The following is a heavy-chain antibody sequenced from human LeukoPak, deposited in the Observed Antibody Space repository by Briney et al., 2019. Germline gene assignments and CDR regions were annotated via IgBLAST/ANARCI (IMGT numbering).Heavy chain of an antibody. CDR2: MNPNSGNT. V-gene: IGHV1-8*03. J-gene: IGHJ5*02. CDR3: AVLAVAGTSNWFDP. CDR1: GYTFTSYD. Sequence: ASVKVSCKASGYTFTSYDINWVRQATGQGPEWMGWMNPNSGNTGYAQKFQGRVTITRNTSISTAYMELSSLRSEDTAVYYCAVLAVAGTSNWFDPWGQGTLVTVSS. D-gene: IGHD6-19*01.